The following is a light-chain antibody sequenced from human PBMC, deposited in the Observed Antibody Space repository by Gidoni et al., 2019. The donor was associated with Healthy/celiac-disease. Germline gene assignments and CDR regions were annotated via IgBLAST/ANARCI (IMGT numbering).Light chain of an antibody. Sequence: DIQMTQSTSSLSASVGDRVTITCRASQSISSYLNWYHQKPGKAPKLLIYSASSWQSGVPSRFSGSGSGTDFTLTISSLQPEDFANYYCQQSYSTPDTFGQXTKLEIK. CDR3: QQSYSTPDT. J-gene: IGKJ2*01. CDR2: SAS. V-gene: IGKV1-39*01. CDR1: QSISSY.